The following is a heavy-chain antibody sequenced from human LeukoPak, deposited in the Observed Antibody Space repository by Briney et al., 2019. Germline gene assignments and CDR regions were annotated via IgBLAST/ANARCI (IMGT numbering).Heavy chain of an antibody. CDR1: GFILKNHW. J-gene: IGHJ3*02. D-gene: IGHD3-16*01. V-gene: IGHV3-7*01. Sequence: GGSLSLSCEASGFILKNHWMTCVRQAPGKGLEWVANINQDGSEKFYVDSVTGRFTISRDNSKNSLFPQLNSLRAEDTAVYYCARVWQYYYDYSAFDIWGQGTMLTVS. CDR3: ARVWQYYYDYSAFDI. CDR2: INQDGSEK.